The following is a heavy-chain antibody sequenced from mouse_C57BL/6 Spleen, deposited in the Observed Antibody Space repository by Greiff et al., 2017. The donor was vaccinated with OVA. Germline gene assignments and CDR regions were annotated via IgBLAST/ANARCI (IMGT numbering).Heavy chain of an antibody. J-gene: IGHJ2*01. CDR2: IDPSDSYT. Sequence: QVHVKQPGAELVKPGASVKLSCKASGYTFTSYWMQWVKQRPGQGLEWIGEIDPSDSYTNYNQKFKGKATLTVDTSSSTAYMQLSSLTSEDSAVYYCARWYYGSSYNFDYWGQGTTLTVSS. CDR1: GYTFTSYW. CDR3: ARWYYGSSYNFDY. D-gene: IGHD1-1*01. V-gene: IGHV1-50*01.